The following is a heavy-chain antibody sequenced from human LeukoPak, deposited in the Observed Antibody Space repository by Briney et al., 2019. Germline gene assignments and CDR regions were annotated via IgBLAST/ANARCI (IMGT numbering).Heavy chain of an antibody. Sequence: ASVKVSCKASGYTFTSYGISWVRQAPGQGLEWMGWISAYNGNTNYAQKLQGRVTMTTDTSTSTAYMELRSLRSDDTAVCYCARDSLGGGYDILTGPDPWGQGTLVTVSS. J-gene: IGHJ5*02. D-gene: IGHD3-9*01. CDR2: ISAYNGNT. CDR1: GYTFTSYG. V-gene: IGHV1-18*01. CDR3: ARDSLGGGYDILTGPDP.